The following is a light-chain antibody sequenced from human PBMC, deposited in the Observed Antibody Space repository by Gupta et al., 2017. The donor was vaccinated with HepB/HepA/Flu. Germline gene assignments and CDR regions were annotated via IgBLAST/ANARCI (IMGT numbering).Light chain of an antibody. V-gene: IGKV1-5*03. J-gene: IGKJ1*01. CDR3: QQYNSYSS. Sequence: DIQMTQSPSTLSLSVGDRVTITCRASRSISSWLAWYQQKPGKAPKLLIYKAPSLESGVPSRFSSSGSRTEFTLTISSLQPDDFATYYCQQYNSYSSFGQGTKVEIK. CDR2: KAP. CDR1: RSISSW.